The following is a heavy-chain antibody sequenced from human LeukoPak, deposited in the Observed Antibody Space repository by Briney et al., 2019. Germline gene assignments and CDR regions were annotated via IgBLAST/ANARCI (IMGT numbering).Heavy chain of an antibody. CDR3: ARDGYCSSTSCYGWFDP. J-gene: IGHJ5*02. CDR2: INPNSGGT. Sequence: ASVKVSCKASGYTFTGYYMHWVRQAPRQGLEWMGWINPNSGGTNYAQKFQGRVTMTRDTSISTAYMELSRLRSDDTAVYYFARDGYCSSTSCYGWFDPWGQGTLVTVSS. V-gene: IGHV1-2*02. CDR1: GYTFTGYY. D-gene: IGHD2-2*01.